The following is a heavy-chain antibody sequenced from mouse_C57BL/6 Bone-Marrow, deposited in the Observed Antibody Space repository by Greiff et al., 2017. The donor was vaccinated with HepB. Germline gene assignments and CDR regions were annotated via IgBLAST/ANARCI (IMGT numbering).Heavy chain of an antibody. V-gene: IGHV1-26*01. J-gene: IGHJ1*03. CDR2: INPNNGGT. CDR3: ARVGNFDV. CDR1: GYTFTDYY. Sequence: VQLQQSGPELVKPGASVKISCKASGYTFTDYYMNWVKQSHGKSLEWIGDINPNNGGTSYNQKFKGKATLTVDKSSSTAYMELRSLTSEDSAIYYCARVGNFDVWGTGTTVTVSS.